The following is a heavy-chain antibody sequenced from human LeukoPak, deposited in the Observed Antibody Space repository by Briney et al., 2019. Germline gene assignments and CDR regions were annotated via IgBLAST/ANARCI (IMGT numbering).Heavy chain of an antibody. Sequence: PGGSLRLSCAASGFTFSNYNMHWVRQAPGKGLEWVAVMSYDGSNKYYVDSVKGRFTISRDNSKNTLYLQMNSLRAEDTAVYYCAKDRSSSWALDYWGQGTLVTVSS. J-gene: IGHJ4*02. CDR2: MSYDGSNK. D-gene: IGHD6-13*01. CDR1: GFTFSNYN. V-gene: IGHV3-30*18. CDR3: AKDRSSSWALDY.